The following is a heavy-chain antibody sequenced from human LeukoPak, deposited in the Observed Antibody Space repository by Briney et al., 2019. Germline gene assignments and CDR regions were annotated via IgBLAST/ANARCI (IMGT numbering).Heavy chain of an antibody. D-gene: IGHD3-10*01. CDR3: ARHGKLYYYGSGSYYYYYYYMDV. CDR1: GGSFSGYY. J-gene: IGHJ6*03. V-gene: IGHV4-34*01. Sequence: SSETLSLTCAFYGGSFSGYYWSWIRQPPGKGLEWIGEINHSGSTNYNPSLKSRVTISVDTSKSQFSLKLSSVTAADTAVYYCARHGKLYYYGSGSYYYYYYYMDVWGKGTTVTVSS. CDR2: INHSGST.